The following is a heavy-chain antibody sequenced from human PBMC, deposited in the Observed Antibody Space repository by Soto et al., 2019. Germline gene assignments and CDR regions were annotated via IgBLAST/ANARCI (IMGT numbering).Heavy chain of an antibody. V-gene: IGHV3-66*01. CDR3: ARSRGYSYVR. CDR2: IYSGGST. Sequence: GGSLRLSCAASAFTVSTKYMSWVRQAPGKGLEWVSVIYSGGSTFYADSVRGRFTISRDNSKNTVNLQMNSLRAEDTAVYYCARSRGYSYVRRGQGTLVTVSS. D-gene: IGHD5-18*01. CDR1: AFTVSTKY. J-gene: IGHJ4*02.